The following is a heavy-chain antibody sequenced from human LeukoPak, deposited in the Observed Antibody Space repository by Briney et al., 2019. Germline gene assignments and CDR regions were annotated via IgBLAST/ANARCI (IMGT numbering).Heavy chain of an antibody. CDR2: INHSGST. V-gene: IGHV4-34*01. CDR3: AGNRVPNAFDI. J-gene: IGHJ3*02. CDR1: GGSFSGYY. D-gene: IGHD1-1*01. Sequence: PSETLSLTCAVYGGSFSGYYWSWIRQPPGKGLEWIGEINHSGSTNYTPSLKSRVTISVDTSKNQFSLKLSSVTAADTAVYYCAGNRVPNAFDIWGQGTMVTVSS.